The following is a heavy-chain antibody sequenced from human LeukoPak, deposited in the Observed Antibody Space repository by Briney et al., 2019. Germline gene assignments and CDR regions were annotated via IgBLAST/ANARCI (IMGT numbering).Heavy chain of an antibody. CDR3: ASAAYYFDSGDYYHDALDM. CDR1: GGSISSGGYS. D-gene: IGHD3-22*01. Sequence: SETLSLTCAVSGGSISSGGYSWSWIRQPPGKGLEWIGYIYHSGSTYYNPSLKSRVTISVDMSKNQFSLTLSSVTAADTAVHYCASAAYYFDSGDYYHDALDMWGQGTMVTVSS. V-gene: IGHV4-30-2*01. CDR2: IYHSGST. J-gene: IGHJ3*02.